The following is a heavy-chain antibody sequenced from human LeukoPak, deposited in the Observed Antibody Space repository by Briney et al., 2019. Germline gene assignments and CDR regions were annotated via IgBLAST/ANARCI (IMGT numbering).Heavy chain of an antibody. CDR3: AKALPRYCSSTSCYPQLFDY. V-gene: IGHV3-30*18. CDR1: GFTVSSYG. J-gene: IGHJ4*02. CDR2: ISYDGSNK. D-gene: IGHD2-2*01. Sequence: PGRSLRLSCAASGFTVSSYGMHWVRQAPGKGLEWVAVISYDGSNKYYADSVKGRFTISRDNSKNTLYLQMNSLRAEDTAVYYCAKALPRYCSSTSCYPQLFDYWGQGTLVTISS.